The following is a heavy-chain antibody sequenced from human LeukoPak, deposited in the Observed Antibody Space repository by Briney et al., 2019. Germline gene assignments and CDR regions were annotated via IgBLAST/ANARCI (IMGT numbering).Heavy chain of an antibody. CDR3: ARDQVGYTYGTS. D-gene: IGHD5-18*01. Sequence: PGGSLRLSCAASGFTVSSNLMSWVRQAPGKGQEWVSVIYSDENTHYADSVKGRFTISRDISKNTVYLQMDSLTVEDTAVYYCARDQVGYTYGTSWGQGTLVTVSS. CDR2: IYSDENT. CDR1: GFTVSSNL. V-gene: IGHV3-66*01. J-gene: IGHJ5*02.